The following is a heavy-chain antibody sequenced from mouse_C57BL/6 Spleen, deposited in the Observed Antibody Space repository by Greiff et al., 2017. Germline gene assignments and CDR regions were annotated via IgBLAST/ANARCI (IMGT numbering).Heavy chain of an antibody. CDR2: ISDGGSYT. V-gene: IGHV5-4*01. CDR1: GFAFSSYA. CDR3: ARDEGYSNYYFDY. D-gene: IGHD2-5*01. J-gene: IGHJ2*01. Sequence: EVQLVESGGGLVKPGGSLKLSCAASGFAFSSYAMSWVRQTPEKRLEWVATISDGGSYTYYPDNVKGRFTISRDNAKNNLYLQMSHLKSEDTAMYYCARDEGYSNYYFDYWGQGTTLTVSS.